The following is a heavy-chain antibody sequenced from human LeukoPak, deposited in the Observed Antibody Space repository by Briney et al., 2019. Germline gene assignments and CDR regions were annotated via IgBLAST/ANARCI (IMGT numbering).Heavy chain of an antibody. V-gene: IGHV4-31*03. Sequence: SQTLSLTCTVSGGSISSGGYYWSWIRQHPGKGLEWIGYIYHSGSIYYNPSLKSRVTISVDTSKNQFSLKLSSVTAADTAVYYCARVIDYVWGSYRRPHPSYYFDYWGQGTLVTVSS. D-gene: IGHD3-16*02. CDR3: ARVIDYVWGSYRRPHPSYYFDY. CDR1: GGSISSGGYY. CDR2: IYHSGSI. J-gene: IGHJ4*02.